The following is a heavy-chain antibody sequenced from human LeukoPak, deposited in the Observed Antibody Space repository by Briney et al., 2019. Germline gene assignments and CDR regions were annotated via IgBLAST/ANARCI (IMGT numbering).Heavy chain of an antibody. J-gene: IGHJ4*02. D-gene: IGHD6-13*01. CDR1: GGSFSGYY. Sequence: SETLSLTCAVYGGSFSGYYWSWIRQPPGKGLEWIGEINHSGSTNYNPSLKSRVTISVDTSKNQFSLQLSSVTAADTAVYYCARALSSSCRFDYWGQGTLVTVSS. CDR3: ARALSSSCRFDY. CDR2: INHSGST. V-gene: IGHV4-34*01.